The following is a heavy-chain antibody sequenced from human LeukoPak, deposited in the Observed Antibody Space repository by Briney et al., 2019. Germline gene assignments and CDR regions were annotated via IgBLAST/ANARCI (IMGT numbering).Heavy chain of an antibody. CDR3: ARDFGSAAAIYEY. J-gene: IGHJ4*02. V-gene: IGHV3-7*01. CDR2: INQNGVEM. D-gene: IGHD6-13*01. CDR1: GFTFTNYW. Sequence: GGSLRLSCATSGFTFTNYWMTWVRQAPGKGLEWVANINQNGVEMYYMESVKGRFTISRDSGRNSLFLQMNSLRAEDTAVYYCARDFGSAAAIYEYWGQGTLVTVSS.